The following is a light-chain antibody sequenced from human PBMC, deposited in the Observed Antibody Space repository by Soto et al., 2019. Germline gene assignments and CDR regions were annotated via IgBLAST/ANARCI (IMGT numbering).Light chain of an antibody. J-gene: IGLJ1*01. CDR3: SSYAGSSNV. V-gene: IGLV2-8*01. Sequence: LTQPPSASGSPGQSVAISCTGTSSDVGGYNYVSWYQQHPGKAPKLMIYEVNKRPSGVPDRFSGSKSGNTASLTVSGLQADEEADYYCSSYAGSSNVFGTGTKVTVL. CDR1: SSDVGGYNY. CDR2: EVN.